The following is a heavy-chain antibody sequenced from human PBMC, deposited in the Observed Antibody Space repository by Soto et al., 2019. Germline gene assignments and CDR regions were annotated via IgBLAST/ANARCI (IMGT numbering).Heavy chain of an antibody. CDR1: GGSISSYY. V-gene: IGHV4-4*07. CDR2: IYTSGST. Sequence: QVQLQESGPGLVKPSETLSLTCTVSGGSISSYYWSWIRQPAGKGLEWFGRIYTSGSTNYNASLKSRVTMSVDTSKNQFSLKLSSVTAADTAVYYCARVTYDSSGYYWFDPWGQGTLVTVSS. D-gene: IGHD3-22*01. CDR3: ARVTYDSSGYYWFDP. J-gene: IGHJ5*02.